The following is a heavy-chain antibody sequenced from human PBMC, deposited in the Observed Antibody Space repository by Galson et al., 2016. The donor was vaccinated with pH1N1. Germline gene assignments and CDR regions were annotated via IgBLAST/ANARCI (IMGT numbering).Heavy chain of an antibody. Sequence: SLRLSCAGSGFTFSNYWMHWVRQAQGKGLGWVANIKHDGSQKYYVDSVKGRFTISRDNAKNSLYLQMNSLRAEDTAVYYCVRAVGAVEAFWGQGTLVTVSS. D-gene: IGHD4/OR15-4a*01. V-gene: IGHV3-7*01. J-gene: IGHJ4*02. CDR3: VRAVGAVEAF. CDR1: GFTFSNYW. CDR2: IKHDGSQK.